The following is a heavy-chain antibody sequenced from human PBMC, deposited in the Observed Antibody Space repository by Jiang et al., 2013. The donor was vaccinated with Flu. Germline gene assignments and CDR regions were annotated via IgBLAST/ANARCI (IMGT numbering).Heavy chain of an antibody. J-gene: IGHJ5*02. Sequence: VQLVESGAEVKKPGESLRISCKGSGYSFTSYWISWVRQMPGKGLEWMGRIDPSDSYSNYSPSFQGHVNMSADTSISTAYLQWSSLKASDTAIYYCARHSGASAHQRSLPGNNWFDPWGQGTLVTVSS. V-gene: IGHV5-10-1*03. CDR3: ARHSGASAHQRSLPGNNWFDP. D-gene: IGHD1-26*01. CDR2: IDPSDSYS. CDR1: GYSFTSYW.